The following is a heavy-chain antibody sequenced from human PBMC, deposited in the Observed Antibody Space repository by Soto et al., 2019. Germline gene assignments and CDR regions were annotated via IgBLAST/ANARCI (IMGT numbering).Heavy chain of an antibody. D-gene: IGHD6-6*01. CDR3: ARESSRIAARPSVGYFDY. J-gene: IGHJ4*02. V-gene: IGHV3-33*01. CDR2: IWYDGSNK. Sequence: GALRLSWAASGFTLSNHGMHWGRQAPGKGVEWVAVIWYDGSNKYYADSVKGRFTISRDNSKNTLYLQMNGLRAEDTAVYYCARESSRIAARPSVGYFDYWGQGTLVTSPQ. CDR1: GFTLSNHG.